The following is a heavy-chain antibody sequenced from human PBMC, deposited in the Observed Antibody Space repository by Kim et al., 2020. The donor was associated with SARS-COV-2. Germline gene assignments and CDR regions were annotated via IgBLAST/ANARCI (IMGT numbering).Heavy chain of an antibody. V-gene: IGHV3-30*18. CDR3: AKEGTSSWLSDY. J-gene: IGHJ4*02. CDR1: GFTFSNCG. D-gene: IGHD6-13*01. CDR2: ILWDGSNK. Sequence: GGSLRLSCAASGFTFSNCGMYWLRQAPGKGLEWVAYILWDGSNKYYADSVKGRYTVSRDNSKNTLYLQMNSLKTDDTAVYYCAKEGTSSWLSDYWGQ.